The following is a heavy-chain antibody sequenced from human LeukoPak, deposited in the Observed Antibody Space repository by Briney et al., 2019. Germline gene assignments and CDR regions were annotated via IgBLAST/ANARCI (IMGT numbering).Heavy chain of an antibody. D-gene: IGHD4-23*01. CDR1: GFPFSNYW. CDR3: VRDRGYSTFDY. J-gene: IGHJ4*02. CDR2: MKEDGGEI. Sequence: GGSLRLSCAGSGFPFSNYWMAWVRQAPGKGLERVANMKEDGGEINYVDSVKDRFTISRDNAKNSLDLQMNSLRVDDTAVYYCVRDRGYSTFDYWGQGTLVIVSS. V-gene: IGHV3-7*01.